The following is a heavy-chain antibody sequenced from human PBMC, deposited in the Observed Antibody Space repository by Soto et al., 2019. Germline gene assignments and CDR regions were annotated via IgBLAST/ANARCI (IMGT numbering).Heavy chain of an antibody. CDR1: GDRFTRYW. CDR2: IYPGASYT. Sequence: VESLTISCEFYGDRFTRYWIGLVRQMPVKGLECLGIIYPGASYTRYSPSFQGQVTISADKSISTAYLQWSSLKSSDTSMCYCARHWPDTRSSNYHTPNYGMDVWGHGTTVTVS. V-gene: IGHV5-51*01. CDR3: ARHWPDTRSSNYHTPNYGMDV. D-gene: IGHD4-4*01. J-gene: IGHJ6*01.